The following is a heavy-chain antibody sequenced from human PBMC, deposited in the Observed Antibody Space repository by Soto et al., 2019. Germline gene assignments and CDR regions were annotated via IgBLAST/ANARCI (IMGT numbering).Heavy chain of an antibody. D-gene: IGHD6-19*01. Sequence: QVQLVQSGAEVKKPGASVKVSCEASGYTFIDYYMHWVRQAPGQGFEWMGRISPKSGGTNYAQKFQGRVTMTWDTSINTAYMELSSLRSEDTAVYYCARPPGYISDWYYFDLWGQGTLVTVSS. J-gene: IGHJ4*02. CDR2: ISPKSGGT. V-gene: IGHV1-2*02. CDR1: GYTFIDYY. CDR3: ARPPGYISDWYYFDL.